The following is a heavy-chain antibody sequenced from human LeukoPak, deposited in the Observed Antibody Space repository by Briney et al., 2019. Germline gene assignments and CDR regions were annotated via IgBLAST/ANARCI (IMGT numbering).Heavy chain of an antibody. V-gene: IGHV3-33*01. CDR3: ARDYSSSWLRFFDY. CDR2: MWFDGSNI. J-gene: IGHJ4*02. Sequence: GSLRLSCAASGFTFSSYGMHWVRQAPGKGLEWVAVMWFDGSNIYYADSVKGRFTISRDNSKNTLYLQMDSLRAEDTAVYYCARDYSSSWLRFFDYWGKGTRVSVSS. D-gene: IGHD6-6*01. CDR1: GFTFSSYG.